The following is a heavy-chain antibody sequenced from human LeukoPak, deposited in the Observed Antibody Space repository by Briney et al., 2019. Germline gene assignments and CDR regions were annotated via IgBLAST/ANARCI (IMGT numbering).Heavy chain of an antibody. J-gene: IGHJ4*02. CDR2: ISTSGST. D-gene: IGHD3-16*01. CDR3: ARVIGGVGYFDY. V-gene: IGHV4-4*07. Sequence: SETLSLTCTVSGYSISSGYYWGWIRQPAGKGLEWIGRISTSGSTNYNPSLRSRVTMSVDTSKNHFSLKLSSVTAADTAIYFCARVIGGVGYFDYWGQGTLVTVSS. CDR1: GYSISSGYY.